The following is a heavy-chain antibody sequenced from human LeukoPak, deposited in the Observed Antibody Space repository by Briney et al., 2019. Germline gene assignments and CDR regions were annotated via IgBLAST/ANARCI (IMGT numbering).Heavy chain of an antibody. D-gene: IGHD3-10*01. Sequence: SETLSLTCTVSGGSISSHYWSWIRQPPGKGLEWIGYIYYSGSTTYNPSLKSRVTISVDTSKNQFSLKLSSVTAADTAVYFCASYSGSGSYGFDYWGQGTRVTVSS. CDR3: ASYSGSGSYGFDY. V-gene: IGHV4-59*11. CDR1: GGSISSHY. J-gene: IGHJ4*02. CDR2: IYYSGST.